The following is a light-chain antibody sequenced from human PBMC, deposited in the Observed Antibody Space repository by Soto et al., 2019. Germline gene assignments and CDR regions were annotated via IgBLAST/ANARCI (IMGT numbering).Light chain of an antibody. CDR2: LGS. J-gene: IGKJ1*01. V-gene: IGKV2-28*01. CDR1: QSLLHSNGYNY. CDR3: MQALQAPLT. Sequence: DIVMTQSRLSLPVTPGEPASISCRSSQSLLHSNGYNYLDWYLQKPGQSPQLLIYLGSNRASGVPDRFSGSGSGTEFTLKIGRVEAEDAGVYYCMQALQAPLTFGQGTKVDIK.